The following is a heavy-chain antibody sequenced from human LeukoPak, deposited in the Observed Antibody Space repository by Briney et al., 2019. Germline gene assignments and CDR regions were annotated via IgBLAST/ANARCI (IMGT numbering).Heavy chain of an antibody. CDR3: ARVRAFDWLPTAYYYYYYMDV. J-gene: IGHJ6*03. D-gene: IGHD3-9*01. CDR2: IIPIFGTA. CDR1: GGTFSSYA. Sequence: GASVKVSCKASGGTFSSYAISWVRQAPGQGLEWMGGIIPIFGTANYAQKFQGRVTITADESTSTAYMELSSLRSEDTAVYYCARVRAFDWLPTAYYYYYYMDVWGKGTTVTISS. V-gene: IGHV1-69*13.